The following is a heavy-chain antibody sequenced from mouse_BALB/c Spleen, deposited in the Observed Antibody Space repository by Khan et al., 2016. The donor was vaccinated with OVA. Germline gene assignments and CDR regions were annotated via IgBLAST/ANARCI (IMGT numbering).Heavy chain of an antibody. CDR1: GYTFTNYG. J-gene: IGHJ4*01. Sequence: QIQLVQSGPELKKPGETVKISCKASGYTFTNYGMNWVKQAPGKGLKWMGWINTYTGEPTYADDFKGRFAFSLETSASTAYLQINNLKNEDTATYFCSRGVGYLYDMDYWGQGTSVTVSS. CDR3: SRGVGYLYDMDY. CDR2: INTYTGEP. D-gene: IGHD2-14*01. V-gene: IGHV9-3-1*01.